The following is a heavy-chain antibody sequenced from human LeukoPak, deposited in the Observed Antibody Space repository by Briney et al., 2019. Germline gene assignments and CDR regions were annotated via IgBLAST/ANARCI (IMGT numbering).Heavy chain of an antibody. D-gene: IGHD3-22*01. CDR1: GFTASSYV. Sequence: PGRSLRLSCPASGFTASSYVVNWARQAPGKGLEWVSAISGSGGSTSYADSVKGRFTISRDNSKNTLYMQMSSQRAEDTAVYYCAKDRERYYDSSGDYWGYYFDSWGQGILVTVST. V-gene: IGHV3-23*01. CDR2: ISGSGGST. CDR3: AKDRERYYDSSGDYWGYYFDS. J-gene: IGHJ4*02.